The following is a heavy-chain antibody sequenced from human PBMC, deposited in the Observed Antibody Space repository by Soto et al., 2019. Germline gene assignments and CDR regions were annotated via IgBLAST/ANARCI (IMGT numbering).Heavy chain of an antibody. D-gene: IGHD6-13*01. CDR2: IVVGSGDT. V-gene: IGHV1-58*01. CDR1: GFTFTSSA. CDR3: AAGGGSSWPYYYYGMDV. Sequence: SVKVSCKASGFTFTSSAVQWVRQARGQRLEWIGWIVVGSGDTNYAQKFQERVTITRDMSTSTAYMELSSLRSEDTAVYYCAAGGGSSWPYYYYGMDVWGQGTTVTVSS. J-gene: IGHJ6*02.